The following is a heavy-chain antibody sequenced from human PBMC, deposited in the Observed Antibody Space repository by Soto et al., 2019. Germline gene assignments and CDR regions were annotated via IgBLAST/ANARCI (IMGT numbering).Heavy chain of an antibody. CDR2: IYYSGST. Sequence: QVQLQESGPGLVKPSQTLSLTCTVSGGSISSGGYYWSWIRQHPGKGLEWIGYIYYSGSTYYNPSLKSRGTIAVDTSKNQYSLKLSSVTAADTAVYYCESDSCGSLGLDYWGKGTLVTVSS. J-gene: IGHJ4*02. CDR3: ESDSCGSLGLDY. CDR1: GGSISSGGYY. D-gene: IGHD5-18*01. V-gene: IGHV4-31*03.